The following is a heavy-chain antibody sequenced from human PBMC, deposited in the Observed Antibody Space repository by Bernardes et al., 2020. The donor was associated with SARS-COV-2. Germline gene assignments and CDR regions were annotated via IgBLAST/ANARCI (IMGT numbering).Heavy chain of an antibody. CDR1: GFTFSSYA. V-gene: IGHV3-23*01. CDR2: ISGSGGTT. J-gene: IGHJ4*02. CDR3: AKALGGYTVYADY. Sequence: GGSLRLSCAASGFTFSSYAMGWVRQAPGKGLEWVSGISGSGGTTNYAGSVKGRFTISRDNSKNTLYLQMNSLRAEDTALYYCAKALGGYTVYADYWGQGSLVTVSS. D-gene: IGHD5-12*01.